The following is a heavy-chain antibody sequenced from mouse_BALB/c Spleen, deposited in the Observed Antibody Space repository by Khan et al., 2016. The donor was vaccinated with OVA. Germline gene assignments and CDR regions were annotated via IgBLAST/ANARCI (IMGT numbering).Heavy chain of an antibody. CDR2: ISYSGRT. Sequence: EVQLQESGPGLVNPSQSLSLTCTVTGYSITSDYAWNWIRQFPGNKLEWMGYISYSGRTNYNPSLKSRISITRDTSKNPVFLQLNSVTTEDTATYFCARSVTITTVVATDFDYWGQGTTLTVSS. CDR1: GYSITSDYA. J-gene: IGHJ2*01. CDR3: ARSVTITTVVATDFDY. D-gene: IGHD1-1*01. V-gene: IGHV3-2*02.